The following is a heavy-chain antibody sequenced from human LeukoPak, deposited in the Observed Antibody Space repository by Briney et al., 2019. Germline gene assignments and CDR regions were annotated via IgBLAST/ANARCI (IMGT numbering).Heavy chain of an antibody. CDR2: IKQDGSEK. V-gene: IGHV3-7*01. J-gene: IGHJ4*02. D-gene: IGHD2/OR15-2a*01. CDR1: GFTFSSYW. CDR3: ARINSNHYYFDY. Sequence: GGSLRLSCAASGFTFSSYWMIWVRQAPGKGLEWVADIKQDGSEKYYVDSVKGRFTISRDNAKNSLYLQMNSLRAEDTAVYYCARINSNHYYFDYWGQGTLVTVSS.